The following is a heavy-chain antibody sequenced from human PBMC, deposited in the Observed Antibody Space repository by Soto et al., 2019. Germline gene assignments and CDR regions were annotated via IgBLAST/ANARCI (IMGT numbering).Heavy chain of an antibody. D-gene: IGHD6-13*01. CDR1: GFTFSSYS. J-gene: IGHJ5*02. CDR2: ISSSSSYI. Sequence: PGRSLRLSCAASGFTFSSYSMNWVRQAPGKGLEWVSSISSSSSYIYYADSVKGRFTISRDNAKNSLYLQMNSLRAEDTAVYYCADTNSSSWLPNWFDPWGQGTLVTVSS. V-gene: IGHV3-21*01. CDR3: ADTNSSSWLPNWFDP.